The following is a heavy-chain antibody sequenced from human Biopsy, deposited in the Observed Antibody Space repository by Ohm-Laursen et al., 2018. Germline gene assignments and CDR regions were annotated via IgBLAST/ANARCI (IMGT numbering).Heavy chain of an antibody. CDR1: GFSLSARGMC. CDR2: VDWDDYK. Sequence: PTQTLTLTCSFSGFSLSARGMCVSWIRQAPGKALEWLARVDWDDYKDYRASLQTKLSISKDTSNDQMVLTVNNVDPADTATYYCARTPILIVSAGLVYRHRRHLQGMDVWGQGIAVTVS. J-gene: IGHJ6*02. D-gene: IGHD6-13*01. CDR3: ARTPILIVSAGLVYRHRRHLQGMDV. V-gene: IGHV2-70*11.